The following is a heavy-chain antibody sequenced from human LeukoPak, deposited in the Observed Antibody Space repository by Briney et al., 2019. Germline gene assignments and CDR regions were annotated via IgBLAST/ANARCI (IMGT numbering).Heavy chain of an antibody. D-gene: IGHD5-24*01. Sequence: GASVKVSCKASGYTFTGYYMHWVRQAPGQGLEWMGWINPNSGGTNYAQKFQGRVTMTRDTSISTAYMELSRLRSDDTAVYYCAGDVVEMATILAFDIWGQGTMVTVSS. CDR3: AGDVVEMATILAFDI. V-gene: IGHV1-2*02. CDR2: INPNSGGT. CDR1: GYTFTGYY. J-gene: IGHJ3*02.